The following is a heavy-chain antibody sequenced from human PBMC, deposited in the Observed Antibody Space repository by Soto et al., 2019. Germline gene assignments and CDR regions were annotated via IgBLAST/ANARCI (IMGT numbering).Heavy chain of an antibody. V-gene: IGHV3-23*01. D-gene: IGHD5-12*01. Sequence: EVQLLESGGDLVQPGGSLRLTCAASGFTFSSYAMSWVRQAPGKGLEWVSTLSGSGVTTYYADSVKGRFTISRDNSKNQLSLQMNGLRAEDTAAFYCAKVILNPLSGHGYAYDACDLWGQGPMVTVSS. J-gene: IGHJ3*01. CDR2: LSGSGVTT. CDR3: AKVILNPLSGHGYAYDACDL. CDR1: GFTFSSYA.